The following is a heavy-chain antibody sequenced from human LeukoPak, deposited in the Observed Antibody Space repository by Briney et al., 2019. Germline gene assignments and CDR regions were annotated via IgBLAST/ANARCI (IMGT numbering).Heavy chain of an antibody. CDR1: GFTFSTYG. CDR2: IWYGGSNT. D-gene: IGHD5-18*01. V-gene: IGHV3-33*08. CDR3: ARDPIQLWCHFDY. J-gene: IGHJ4*02. Sequence: QPGGSLRLSCAASGFTFSTYGMHWVRQAPGKGLEWVAVIWYGGSNTYYADSVKGRFTISRDNSKNTLYLQMNSLRAEDTAVYYCARDPIQLWCHFDYWGQGTLVTVSS.